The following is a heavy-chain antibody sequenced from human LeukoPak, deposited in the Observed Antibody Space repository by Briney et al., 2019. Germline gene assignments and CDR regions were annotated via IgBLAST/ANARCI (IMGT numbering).Heavy chain of an antibody. Sequence: GGSLRLSCAASGFTFSSYWMHWVRQAPGKGLEWVAFIRKDGNNENYADSVKGRFTISRDNSKNMVYLQMNNLQTEDTSIYYCAKDRGDYPPYFDHWGQGTLVTVSS. CDR3: AKDRGDYPPYFDH. D-gene: IGHD2-21*02. V-gene: IGHV3-30*02. J-gene: IGHJ4*02. CDR2: IRKDGNNE. CDR1: GFTFSSYW.